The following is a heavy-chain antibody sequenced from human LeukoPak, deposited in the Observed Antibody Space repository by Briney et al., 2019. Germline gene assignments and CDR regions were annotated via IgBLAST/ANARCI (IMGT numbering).Heavy chain of an antibody. CDR2: INHNGNVN. V-gene: IGHV3-7*03. CDR1: GFTFSSYW. Sequence: GGSLRLSCAASGFTFSSYWMNWARQAPGEGLEWVASINHNGNVNYYVDSVKGRFTISKDNAKNSLFLQMSNLRAEDTAVYFCARGGGLDVWGQGATVTVSS. J-gene: IGHJ6*02. CDR3: ARGGGLDV. D-gene: IGHD3-16*01.